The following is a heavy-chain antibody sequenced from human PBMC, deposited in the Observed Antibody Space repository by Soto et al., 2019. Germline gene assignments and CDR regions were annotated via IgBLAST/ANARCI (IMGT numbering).Heavy chain of an antibody. D-gene: IGHD1-7*01. CDR3: ARQEFSNGGLNYDFDF. J-gene: IGHJ4*02. CDR1: GGSISSSTNY. V-gene: IGHV4-39*01. CDR2: ISYSGNT. Sequence: HLQLQDSGPGLVKPSDTLSLTCTVSGGSISSSTNYLGWIRQPPGKVLAWIGTISYSGNTNYNPSLRSRISLSVDTSMNQFSLQLPSVTAADTAVYYCARQEFSNGGLNYDFDFWGQGTLVTVSS.